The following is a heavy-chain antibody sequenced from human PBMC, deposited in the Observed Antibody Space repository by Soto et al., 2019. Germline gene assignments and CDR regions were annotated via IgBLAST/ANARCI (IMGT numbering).Heavy chain of an antibody. Sequence: EVQLLESGGGLVQPGGSLRLSCAASGFTFSSYAMSWVRQAPGKGLEWVSAISGSGGSTYYADSVKGRFTISRDNSKNTLYLQMNSLRAEDTAVYYCAKPPRVVVAATAYFQHWGQGTLVTVSS. CDR2: ISGSGGST. V-gene: IGHV3-23*01. D-gene: IGHD2-15*01. CDR1: GFTFSSYA. J-gene: IGHJ1*01. CDR3: AKPPRVVVAATAYFQH.